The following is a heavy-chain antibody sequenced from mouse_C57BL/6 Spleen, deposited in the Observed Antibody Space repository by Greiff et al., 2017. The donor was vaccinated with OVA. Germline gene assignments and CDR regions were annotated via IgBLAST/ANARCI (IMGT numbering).Heavy chain of an antibody. Sequence: EVQLVESGGGLVKPGGSLKLSCAASGFTFSDYGMHWVRQAPEKGLEWVAYISSGSSTIYYADTVKGRFTISRDNAKNTLFLQMTSLRSEDTAMYYCARGGPYSNTFAYWGQGTLVTVSA. J-gene: IGHJ3*01. D-gene: IGHD2-5*01. CDR3: ARGGPYSNTFAY. CDR1: GFTFSDYG. V-gene: IGHV5-17*01. CDR2: ISSGSSTI.